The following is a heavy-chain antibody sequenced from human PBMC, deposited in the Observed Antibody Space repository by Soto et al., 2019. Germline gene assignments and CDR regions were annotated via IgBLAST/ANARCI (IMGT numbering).Heavy chain of an antibody. J-gene: IGHJ4*02. CDR3: ARDRYSRSRGSCPWGY. CDR2: ISAYNGNT. V-gene: IGHV1-18*01. Sequence: ASVKVSCKASGYTFTSYGISWVRQAPGQGLEWMGWISAYNGNTNYAQKLQGRVTMTTDTSTSTAYMELRSLRSDDSAVYYCARDRYSRSRGSCPWGYWGQGTLVTVSS. D-gene: IGHD2-15*01. CDR1: GYTFTSYG.